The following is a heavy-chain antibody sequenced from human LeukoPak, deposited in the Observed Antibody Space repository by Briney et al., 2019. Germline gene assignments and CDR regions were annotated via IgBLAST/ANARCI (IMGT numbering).Heavy chain of an antibody. V-gene: IGHV3-21*01. CDR1: GFTFSSYS. D-gene: IGHD3-10*02. CDR3: AELGITMIGGV. J-gene: IGHJ6*04. CDR2: ISSSSSYI. Sequence: GGSLRLSCAASGFTFSSYSMNWVRQAPGKGLEWVSSISSSSSYIYYADSVKGRFTISRDNAKTSLYLQMNSLRAEDTAVYYCAELGITMIGGVWGKGTTVTISS.